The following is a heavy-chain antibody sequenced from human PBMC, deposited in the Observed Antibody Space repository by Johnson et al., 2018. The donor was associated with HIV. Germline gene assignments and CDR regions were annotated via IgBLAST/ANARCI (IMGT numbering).Heavy chain of an antibody. CDR3: AKDWDRWLQPPGDAFDF. CDR2: INSAGSDT. CDR1: GFTFSNYW. Sequence: VQLVESGGGLVQPGGSLRLSCAGSGFTFSNYWMHWVRQAPGKGLVWVARINSAGSDTSYAGSVKGRFTISRDNAKNTLYLQMNSLRPEDTAVYYCAKDWDRWLQPPGDAFDFWGQGTMVTVSS. V-gene: IGHV3-74*01. D-gene: IGHD5-24*01. J-gene: IGHJ3*01.